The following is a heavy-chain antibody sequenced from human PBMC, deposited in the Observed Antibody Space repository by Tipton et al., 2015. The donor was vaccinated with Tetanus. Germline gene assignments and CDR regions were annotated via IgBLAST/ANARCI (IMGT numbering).Heavy chain of an antibody. CDR1: GGLITTGGYS. CDR2: IYQTDST. D-gene: IGHD5-12*01. J-gene: IGHJ4*02. Sequence: TLSLTCTVSGGLITTGGYSWGWIRQLPGQGLEWLGYIYQTDSTYYNPSVRSRLTLSLQRSKNQVSLKLISVTAADTAVYFCVRGRGLGAYSFGFEYWGQGAQVIVSS. V-gene: IGHV4-30-2*01. CDR3: VRGRGLGAYSFGFEY.